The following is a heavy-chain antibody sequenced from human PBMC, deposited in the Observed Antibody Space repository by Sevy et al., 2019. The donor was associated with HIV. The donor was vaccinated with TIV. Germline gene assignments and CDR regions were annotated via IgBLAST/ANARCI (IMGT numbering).Heavy chain of an antibody. J-gene: IGHJ4*02. CDR2: IQYDGSNK. V-gene: IGHV3-30*02. D-gene: IGHD2-21*01. CDR3: VKEGGGEGGDH. CDR1: GFSLSSYV. Sequence: GGSLRLSCAASGFSLSSYVMHWVRQAPGKGLEWMSYIQYDGSNKDYADSVKGRFTISRDNSKNTLYLQMNSRRVEDTAVFYCVKEGGGEGGDHWGQGSLVTVSS.